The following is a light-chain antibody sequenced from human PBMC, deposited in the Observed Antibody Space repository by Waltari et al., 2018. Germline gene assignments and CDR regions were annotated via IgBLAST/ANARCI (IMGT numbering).Light chain of an antibody. J-gene: IGKJ2*01. CDR2: WAS. Sequence: DIVMTQSPDSLAVSLGERATIDCKSRQSVLYNSNNKNYLAWFQQKPGQPPKLLIYWASTRESGVPDRFTGSGSGTDFTLTISSLQAEDVAVYYCQQYYTPPHTFGQGTKLEIK. CDR1: QSVLYNSNNKNY. V-gene: IGKV4-1*01. CDR3: QQYYTPPHT.